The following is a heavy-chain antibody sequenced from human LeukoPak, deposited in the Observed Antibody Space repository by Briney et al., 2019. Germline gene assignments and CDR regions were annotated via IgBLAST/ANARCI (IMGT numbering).Heavy chain of an antibody. D-gene: IGHD2-2*01. Sequence: GSLRLSCAASGFTFDDYGMSWVRQAPGKGLEWVSGINWNGGGTCYADSVKGRFTISRDNAKNSLYLQMNSLRAEDTALYYCARGSVPGRLGYYYYYYMDVWGKGTTVTVSS. CDR3: ARGSVPGRLGYYYYYYMDV. CDR1: GFTFDDYG. V-gene: IGHV3-20*04. J-gene: IGHJ6*03. CDR2: INWNGGGT.